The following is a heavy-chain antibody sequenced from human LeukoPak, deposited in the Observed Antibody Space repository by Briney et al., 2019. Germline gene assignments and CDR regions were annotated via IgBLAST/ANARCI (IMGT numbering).Heavy chain of an antibody. CDR3: ARGDQVYHYSGMGV. Sequence: SETLSLTCTVSGGSISSYYWSWIRQPPGEGLEWIGYINYSGSTNYNPSLKSRVTISVDTSKNQFSLKLSSVTAADTAVYYCARGDQVYHYSGMGVWGQGTTVTVSS. V-gene: IGHV4-59*01. J-gene: IGHJ6*02. CDR2: INYSGST. CDR1: GGSISSYY.